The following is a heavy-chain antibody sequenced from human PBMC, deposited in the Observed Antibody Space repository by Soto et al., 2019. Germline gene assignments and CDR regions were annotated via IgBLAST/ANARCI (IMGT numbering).Heavy chain of an antibody. Sequence: GGSLRLSCAASGFTFSSYGMHWVRQAPGKGLEWVAVISYDGSNKYYADSVKGRFTISRDNSKNTLYLQMNSLRAEDTAVYYCAKDPYCGGDCYHNYFDYWGQGTLVTVSS. CDR2: ISYDGSNK. CDR1: GFTFSSYG. D-gene: IGHD2-21*02. CDR3: AKDPYCGGDCYHNYFDY. V-gene: IGHV3-30*18. J-gene: IGHJ4*02.